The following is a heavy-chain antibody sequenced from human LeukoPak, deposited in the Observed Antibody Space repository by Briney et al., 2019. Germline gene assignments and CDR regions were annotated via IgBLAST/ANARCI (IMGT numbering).Heavy chain of an antibody. J-gene: IGHJ4*02. CDR1: GGSISTYY. CDR3: ARQKARYYFDY. V-gene: IGHV4-59*08. Sequence: KSSETLSLTCSVSGGSISTYYWSWIRQTPGKGLEQIGYIYNSGSTNYNPSLEGRVTMSIDTSKNQFSLKLSSVTAADTAVYYCARQKARYYFDYWGQGTLVTVSS. CDR2: IYNSGST.